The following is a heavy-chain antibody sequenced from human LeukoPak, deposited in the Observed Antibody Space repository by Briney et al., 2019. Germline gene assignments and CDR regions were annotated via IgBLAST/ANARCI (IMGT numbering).Heavy chain of an antibody. CDR3: AREGDSSGYYENWFDP. V-gene: IGHV4-34*01. CDR1: GGSFSGYY. D-gene: IGHD3-22*01. J-gene: IGHJ5*02. CDR2: INHSGST. Sequence: SETLSLTCAVYGGSFSGYYWSWIRQPPGKGLEWIGEINHSGSTNYNPSLKSRVTISVDTSKNQFSLKLSSVTAADTAVYYCAREGDSSGYYENWFDPWGQGTLATVSS.